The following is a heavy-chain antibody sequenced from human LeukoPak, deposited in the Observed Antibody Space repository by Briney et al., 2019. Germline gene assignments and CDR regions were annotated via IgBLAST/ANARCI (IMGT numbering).Heavy chain of an antibody. CDR2: IIPIFGTA. J-gene: IGHJ5*02. V-gene: IGHV1-69*05. CDR3: ARSELRYFDWLLMNNWFDP. D-gene: IGHD3-9*01. CDR1: GGTFSSYA. Sequence: VASVKVSCKASGGTFSSYAISWVRQAPGQGLEWMGGIIPIFGTANYAQKFQGRVTITTDKSTSTAYMELSSLRSDDTAVYYCARSELRYFDWLLMNNWFDPWGQGTLVTVSS.